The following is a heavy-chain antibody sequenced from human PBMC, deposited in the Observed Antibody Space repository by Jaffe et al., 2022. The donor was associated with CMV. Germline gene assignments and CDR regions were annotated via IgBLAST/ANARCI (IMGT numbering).Heavy chain of an antibody. J-gene: IGHJ4*02. CDR1: GFTFSDSW. CDR3: ARPHRGLYNTGWYDY. D-gene: IGHD6-19*01. Sequence: EVQLVESGGGLVQPGGSLRLSCAASGFTFSDSWMHWVRQTPEKGLVWVSHISSDGSRATYADSVKGRFTISRDNANNMVYLQMNSLRAEDTALYYCARPHRGLYNTGWYDYWGQGTLVTVSS. V-gene: IGHV3-74*01. CDR2: ISSDGSRA.